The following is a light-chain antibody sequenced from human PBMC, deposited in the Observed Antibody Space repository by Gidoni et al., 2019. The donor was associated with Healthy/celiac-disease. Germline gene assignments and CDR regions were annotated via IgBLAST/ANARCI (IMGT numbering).Light chain of an antibody. CDR3: MQALQTPLT. Sequence: DLVMNQSPLPLPVTPGEPASISCRSSQSLLHSNGYNYLDWYLQKPGQSPQLLIYLCSNRASGVPDRVSGSGSGTDFTLKISRVEAEDFGVYYCMQALQTPLTFGGGTKVEIK. CDR2: LCS. CDR1: QSLLHSNGYNY. J-gene: IGKJ4*01. V-gene: IGKV2-28*01.